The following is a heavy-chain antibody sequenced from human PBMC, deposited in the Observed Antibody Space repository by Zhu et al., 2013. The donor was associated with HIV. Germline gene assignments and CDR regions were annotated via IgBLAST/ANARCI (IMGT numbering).Heavy chain of an antibody. Sequence: QVQLVQSGAEVKKPGSSVKVSCKASGGTFSSYAISWVRQAPGQGLEWMGGIIPIFGTANYAQKFQGRVTITADESTSTAYMELSRLRSDDTAVYYCAREGIRWLQSQRGDYWGQGTLVTVSS. CDR2: IIPIFGTA. CDR3: AREGIRWLQSQRGDY. V-gene: IGHV1-69*01. CDR1: GGTFSSYA. J-gene: IGHJ4*02. D-gene: IGHD5-12*01.